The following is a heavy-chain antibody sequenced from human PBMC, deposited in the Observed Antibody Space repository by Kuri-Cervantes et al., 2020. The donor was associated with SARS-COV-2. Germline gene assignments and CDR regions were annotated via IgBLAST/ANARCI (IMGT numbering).Heavy chain of an antibody. V-gene: IGHV3-23*01. Sequence: GGSLRLSCVVSGVTYRFFAMHWVRQAPGKGLQWVASISTSGGSLYPADSVKGRFSISRDESNNVLYLQMDRLRGEDTAIYYCAKGEDIVSLPSHFDLWGQGTVVTVSS. CDR1: GVTYRFFA. J-gene: IGHJ4*02. CDR3: AKGEDIVSLPSHFDL. CDR2: ISTSGGSL. D-gene: IGHD2-15*01.